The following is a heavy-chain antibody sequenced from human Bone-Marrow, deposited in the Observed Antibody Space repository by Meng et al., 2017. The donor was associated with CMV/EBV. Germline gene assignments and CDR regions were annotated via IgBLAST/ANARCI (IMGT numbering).Heavy chain of an antibody. J-gene: IGHJ4*02. V-gene: IGHV3-7*01. Sequence: GESLKISCTVSGFTFNDYRMSWVRQAPGKGLEWVADIEGDGNTKYYADSVKGRCTISRDNAKKALYLQMNALRVEDTAVYYCASMWEGGYWGQGTLVTVSS. D-gene: IGHD1-26*01. CDR1: GFTFNDYR. CDR2: IEGDGNTK. CDR3: ASMWEGGY.